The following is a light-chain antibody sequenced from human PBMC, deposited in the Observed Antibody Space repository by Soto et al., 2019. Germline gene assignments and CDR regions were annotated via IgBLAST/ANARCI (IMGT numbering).Light chain of an antibody. Sequence: QSALIQPASVSASPGQSITISCTGTSSDIGAYNSVSWYQQHPGEAPQLIIYDVSYRPSGISSRFSGSKSGNTASLTVSGLQADDDADYYCASYTTGRIRVFGGGTKLTVL. V-gene: IGLV2-14*03. CDR2: DVS. J-gene: IGLJ2*01. CDR1: SSDIGAYNS. CDR3: ASYTTGRIRV.